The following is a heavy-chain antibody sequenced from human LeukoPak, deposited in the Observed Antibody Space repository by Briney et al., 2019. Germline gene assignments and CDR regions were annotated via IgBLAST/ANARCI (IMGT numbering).Heavy chain of an antibody. Sequence: GESLKISCKGSGYSFTSYWIGWVRQMPGKGLEWMGIIYPGDSDTRYSPSFQGQVTISADKSISTAYLQWSSLKASDTAMYYCASSTTVYYDSSGFPFDYWGQGTLVTVSS. CDR2: IYPGDSDT. CDR3: ASSTTVYYDSSGFPFDY. V-gene: IGHV5-51*01. D-gene: IGHD3-22*01. CDR1: GYSFTSYW. J-gene: IGHJ4*02.